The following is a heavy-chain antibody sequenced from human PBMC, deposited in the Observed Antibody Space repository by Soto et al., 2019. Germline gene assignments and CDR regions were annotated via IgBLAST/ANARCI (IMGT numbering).Heavy chain of an antibody. J-gene: IGHJ3*02. Sequence: ASVKVSCKASGYTFTSYGISWVRQVPGQGLEWMGWISAYNGNTNYAQKLQGRVTMTTDTSTSTAYMELRSLRSDDTVVYYCARDRIVLMVYPPAADAFDIWGQGTMVTVSS. CDR2: ISAYNGNT. D-gene: IGHD2-8*01. V-gene: IGHV1-18*01. CDR3: ARDRIVLMVYPPAADAFDI. CDR1: GYTFTSYG.